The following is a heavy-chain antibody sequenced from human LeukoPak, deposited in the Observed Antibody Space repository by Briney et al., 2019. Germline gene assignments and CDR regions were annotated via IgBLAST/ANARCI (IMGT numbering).Heavy chain of an antibody. V-gene: IGHV1-46*01. Sequence: GASVKVSCKASGYTFTNYYMHWVRQAPGQGFEWMGIINPSIGTTDYAQKFQGRVTITADESTSTAYMELSSLRSEDTAVYYCARGLMSDILTGSGAIDYWGQGTLVTVSS. J-gene: IGHJ4*02. CDR2: INPSIGTT. CDR3: ARGLMSDILTGSGAIDY. CDR1: GYTFTNYY. D-gene: IGHD3-9*01.